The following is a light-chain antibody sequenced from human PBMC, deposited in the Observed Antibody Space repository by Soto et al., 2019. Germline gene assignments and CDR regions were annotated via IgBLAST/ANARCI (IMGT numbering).Light chain of an antibody. V-gene: IGKV1-27*01. Sequence: DNQMTQSPSSLSASVGDRVTITCRASQGISNYLAWYQQKPGKVPKLLIFAASTLQSGVPSRFSGSQSGTDFTLTISSLQPEDVATYYCLKYNSAPFTFGPGTKVDIK. CDR3: LKYNSAPFT. J-gene: IGKJ3*01. CDR2: AAS. CDR1: QGISNY.